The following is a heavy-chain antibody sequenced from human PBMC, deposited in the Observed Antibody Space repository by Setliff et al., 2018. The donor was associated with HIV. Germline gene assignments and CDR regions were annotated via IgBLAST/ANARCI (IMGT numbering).Heavy chain of an antibody. CDR1: GGSISVYY. V-gene: IGHV4-59*04. CDR2: IYYSGST. Sequence: SETLSLTCTVSGGSISVYYWSWIRQPPGKGLEWIGYIYYSGSTYYNPSLKSRVTISVDTSKNQFSLKLSSVTAADTAVYYCATYADRESNRFDPWGQGILVTVS. J-gene: IGHJ5*02. CDR3: ATYADRESNRFDP. D-gene: IGHD3-10*01.